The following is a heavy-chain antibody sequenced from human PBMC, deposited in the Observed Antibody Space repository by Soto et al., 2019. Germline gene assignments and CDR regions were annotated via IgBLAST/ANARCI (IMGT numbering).Heavy chain of an antibody. CDR2: IKIKTDGGTT. CDR1: GFTFSNAW. J-gene: IGHJ4*02. CDR3: TTPNMTQAN. V-gene: IGHV3-15*01. Sequence: GGSLRLSCAASGFTFSNAWMSWVRQAPGKGLEWVGRIKIKTDGGTTDYAAPVKGRFTVSRDDSKNTLYLQMNSLKTEDTAVYYCTTPNMTQANWGQGTLVTVSS.